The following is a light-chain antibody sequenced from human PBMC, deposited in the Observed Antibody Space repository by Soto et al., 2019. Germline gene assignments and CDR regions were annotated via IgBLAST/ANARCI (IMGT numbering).Light chain of an antibody. V-gene: IGLV1-44*01. CDR2: SNN. CDR3: AAWDDSLNGLV. Sequence: QSVLTQPPSASGTPGQTVTISCSGSSSNIGSNIVNWYQQLPGTAPKLLIYSNNQWPSGVPDRFSGSKSGASASLAISGLQVEDGGDYYCAAWDDSLNGLVFGGGTKVTVL. J-gene: IGLJ3*02. CDR1: SSNIGSNI.